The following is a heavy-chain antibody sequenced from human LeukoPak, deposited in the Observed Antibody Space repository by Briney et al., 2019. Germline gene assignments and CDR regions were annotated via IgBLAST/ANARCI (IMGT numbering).Heavy chain of an antibody. CDR3: ASRWVNDFWSGRYYYGMDV. CDR1: GGSFSGYY. J-gene: IGHJ6*02. V-gene: IGHV4-34*01. Sequence: PSETLSLTCAVYGGSFSGYYWSWIRQPPGKGLEWIGEINHSGSTNYNPSLKSRVTISVDTSKNQFSLKLSSVTAADTAVYYCASRWVNDFWSGRYYYGMDVWGQGTTVTVSS. CDR2: INHSGST. D-gene: IGHD3-3*01.